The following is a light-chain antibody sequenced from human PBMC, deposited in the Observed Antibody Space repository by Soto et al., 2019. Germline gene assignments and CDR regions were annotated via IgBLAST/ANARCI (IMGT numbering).Light chain of an antibody. V-gene: IGKV1-5*01. J-gene: IGKJ1*01. CDR3: QQYNSYST. Sequence: PITSCPSTLSTSPGARATITCRASQSISYWLAWYQQKPGKAPKLLIFDASSLETGVPSRFSGSGSGTEFTLTISSLQPDDFATYYCQQYNSYSTFGQATKVDIK. CDR2: DAS. CDR1: QSISYW.